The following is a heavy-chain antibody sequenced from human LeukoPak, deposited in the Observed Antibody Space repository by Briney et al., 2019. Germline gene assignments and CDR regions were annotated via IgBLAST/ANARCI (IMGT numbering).Heavy chain of an antibody. V-gene: IGHV4-34*01. CDR2: INARGDT. CDR3: ARGQVPAARGYNWFDP. Sequence: SETLSLTCAVYGWSFNDYYWNWIRQPPGKGLAWMGEINARGDTNYNPSLKSRVTISVDTSKSQFSLRLTSIIAADTAFYYCARGQVPAARGYNWFDPWGQGTLVTVSS. J-gene: IGHJ5*02. CDR1: GWSFNDYY. D-gene: IGHD2-2*01.